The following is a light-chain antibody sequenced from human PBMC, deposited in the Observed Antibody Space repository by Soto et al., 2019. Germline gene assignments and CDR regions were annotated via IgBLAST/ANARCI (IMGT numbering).Light chain of an antibody. Sequence: IQLTQSPSSLSASVGDRVTITCRASQGISSYLAWYQQKPGTAPKLLIYVASTLQIGVPSRFSGSGSGTDFTLTISSLQPEDFATYYCQQLNSSPFTFGPGTKVDIK. CDR2: VAS. CDR3: QQLNSSPFT. V-gene: IGKV1-9*01. CDR1: QGISSY. J-gene: IGKJ3*01.